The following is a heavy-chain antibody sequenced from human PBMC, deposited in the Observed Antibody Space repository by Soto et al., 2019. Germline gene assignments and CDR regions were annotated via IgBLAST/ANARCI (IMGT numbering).Heavy chain of an antibody. CDR1: GFTFSSYS. CDR2: ISSSSSYI. V-gene: IGHV3-21*01. J-gene: IGHJ4*02. Sequence: EVQLVESGGGLVKPGGSLRLSCAASGFTFSSYSMNWVRQAPGKGLEWVSSISSSSSYIYYADSVKGRFTISRDNAKNSLYLQMNSLRAEDTAVYYCARSSMGNGDYTFDYWGQGTLVTVSS. CDR3: ARSSMGNGDYTFDY. D-gene: IGHD4-17*01.